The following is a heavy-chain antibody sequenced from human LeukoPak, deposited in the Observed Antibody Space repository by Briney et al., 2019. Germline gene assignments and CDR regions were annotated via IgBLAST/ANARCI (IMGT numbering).Heavy chain of an antibody. CDR1: GFTFSGSA. Sequence: TGGSLRLSCAASGFTFSGSAMHWVRQASGKGLEWVGRIRSKANSYATAYAASVKGRFTISRDDSKNTAYLQMNSLKTEDTAVYYCTRHGYSYGLDYWGQGTLVTVSS. V-gene: IGHV3-73*01. D-gene: IGHD5-18*01. J-gene: IGHJ4*02. CDR2: IRSKANSYAT. CDR3: TRHGYSYGLDY.